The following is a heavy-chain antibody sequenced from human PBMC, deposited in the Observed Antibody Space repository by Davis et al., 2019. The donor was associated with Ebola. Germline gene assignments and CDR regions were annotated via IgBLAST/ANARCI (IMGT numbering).Heavy chain of an antibody. D-gene: IGHD1-26*01. J-gene: IGHJ4*02. CDR3: ARHFGSRGNIRSGSSPSDY. Sequence: ASVKVSCKASGYTFTGHYIHWVRQAPGQGLEWMGWINPNSGGTKYAQKFQGRVTMTRDTSISTAYLELSRLRSDDTAVYYCARHFGSRGNIRSGSSPSDYWGQGTLLTVSS. CDR1: GYTFTGHY. CDR2: INPNSGGT. V-gene: IGHV1-2*02.